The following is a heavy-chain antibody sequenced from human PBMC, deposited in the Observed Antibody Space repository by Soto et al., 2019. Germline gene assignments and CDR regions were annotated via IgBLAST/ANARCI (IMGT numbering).Heavy chain of an antibody. V-gene: IGHV3-33*01. CDR2: VRYDGNYE. Sequence: GGSLRLSCASSGFTFSSYGMHWVRQPPGRGLEWVAVVRYDGNYEYHADSVKGRFTVSRDNSNNALYLQMSSLRAEDTAVYYCARAGQDVYRTDWYGAFDIGGEERMVTVS. CDR1: GFTFSSYG. CDR3: ARAGQDVYRTDWYGAFDI. J-gene: IGHJ3*02. D-gene: IGHD6-19*01.